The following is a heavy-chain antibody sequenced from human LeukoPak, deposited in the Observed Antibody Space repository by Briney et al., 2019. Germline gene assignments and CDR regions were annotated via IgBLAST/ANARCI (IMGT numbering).Heavy chain of an antibody. J-gene: IGHJ4*02. CDR2: IIPSLGTP. CDR3: ARAGSSRFSVPYYFNY. CDR1: GDTFSNYA. Sequence: ASVKVSCKASGDTFSNYAISWVRQAPGQGLEWVGRIIPSLGTPNYAQKFQGRVTITADRSMTTAYMELSSLRFGDTAVYYCARAGSSRFSVPYYFNYWGQGTPVTVSS. V-gene: IGHV1-69*04. D-gene: IGHD6-13*01.